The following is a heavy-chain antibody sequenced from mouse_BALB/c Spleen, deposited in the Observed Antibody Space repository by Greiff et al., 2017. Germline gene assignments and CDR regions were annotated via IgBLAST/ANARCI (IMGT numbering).Heavy chain of an antibody. Sequence: EVQLQESGPGLVKPSQSLSLTCTVTGYSITSDYAWNWIRQFPGNKLEWMGYISYSGSTSYNPSLKSRISITRDTSKNQFFLQLNSVTTEDTATYYCARWPYYDYDGFAYWGQGTLVTVSA. CDR1: GYSITSDYA. CDR3: ARWPYYDYDGFAY. V-gene: IGHV3-2*02. J-gene: IGHJ3*01. CDR2: ISYSGST. D-gene: IGHD2-4*01.